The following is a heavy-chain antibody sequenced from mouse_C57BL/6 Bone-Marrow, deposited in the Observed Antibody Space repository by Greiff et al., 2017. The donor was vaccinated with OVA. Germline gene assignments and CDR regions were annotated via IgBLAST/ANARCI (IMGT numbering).Heavy chain of an antibody. Sequence: QVQLQQPGAELVMPGASVKLSCKASGYTFTSYWMHWVKQRPGQGLEVILYIYPSYIYTNYNQKFKGKSTLTVDKSSSTAYMQLSSLTSEDSAVYYCARHYYGSSYGYFDVWGTGTTVTVSS. D-gene: IGHD1-1*01. CDR3: ARHYYGSSYGYFDV. J-gene: IGHJ1*03. CDR1: GYTFTSYW. CDR2: IYPSYIYT. V-gene: IGHV1-69*01.